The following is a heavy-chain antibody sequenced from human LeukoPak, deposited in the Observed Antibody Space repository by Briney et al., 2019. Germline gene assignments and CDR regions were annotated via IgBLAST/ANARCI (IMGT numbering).Heavy chain of an antibody. Sequence: SETLSLTCTVSGGSISSGGYYWSWIRQPPGKGLEWIGYIYHSGSTYYNPSLKSRVTISVDRSKNQFSPKLSSVTAADTAVYYCASRATIFGVANSLGWFDPWGQGTLVTVSS. CDR1: GGSISSGGYY. D-gene: IGHD3-3*01. CDR3: ASRATIFGVANSLGWFDP. CDR2: IYHSGST. V-gene: IGHV4-30-2*01. J-gene: IGHJ5*02.